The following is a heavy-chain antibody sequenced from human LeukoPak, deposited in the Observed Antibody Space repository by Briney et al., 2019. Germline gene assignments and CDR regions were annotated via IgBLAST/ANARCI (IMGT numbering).Heavy chain of an antibody. J-gene: IGHJ4*02. V-gene: IGHV4-38-2*02. Sequence: SETLSLTCTVSGYSISSGYYWGWIRQPPGKGLEWIGSLYHSGSTYYNPSLKNRVTISIDTSKNQFSLKLSSVTATDTAVYYCARIGYYGSGSSDYWGQGTLVTVSS. CDR2: LYHSGST. CDR1: GYSISSGYY. D-gene: IGHD3-10*01. CDR3: ARIGYYGSGSSDY.